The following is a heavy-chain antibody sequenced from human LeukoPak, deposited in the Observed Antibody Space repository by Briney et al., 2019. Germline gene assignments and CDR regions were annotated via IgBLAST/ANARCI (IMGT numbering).Heavy chain of an antibody. J-gene: IGHJ4*02. CDR3: ASDREYYYGSGSFDY. CDR2: IKQDGSEK. CDR1: GFTFSSYW. D-gene: IGHD3-10*01. Sequence: PGGSLRLSCAASGFTFSSYWMSWVRQAPRKGLEWVANIKQDGSEKYYVDSVKGRFTISRDNAKNSLYLQMNSLRAGDTAVYYCASDREYYYGSGSFDYWGQGTLVTVSS. V-gene: IGHV3-7*04.